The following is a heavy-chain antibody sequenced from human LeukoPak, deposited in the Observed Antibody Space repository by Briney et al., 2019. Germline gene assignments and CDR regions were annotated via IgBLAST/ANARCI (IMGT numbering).Heavy chain of an antibody. D-gene: IGHD3-9*01. J-gene: IGHJ4*02. V-gene: IGHV3-30*18. CDR3: AKVREGYDILTGYFDY. Sequence: PGGSLRLSCAASGFTFSGYGMHWVRQAPGKGLEWVAVISYDGSNKYYADSVKGRSTISRDNSKNTLYLQMNSLRAEDTAVYYCAKVREGYDILTGYFDYWGQGTLVTVSS. CDR2: ISYDGSNK. CDR1: GFTFSGYG.